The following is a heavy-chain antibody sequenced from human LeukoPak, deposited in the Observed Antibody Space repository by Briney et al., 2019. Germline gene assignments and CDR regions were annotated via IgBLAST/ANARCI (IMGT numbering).Heavy chain of an antibody. Sequence: SETLSLTCSVSGGSFDTKYWSWIRQPPGKGLEWIGYIYTSGSTNFNPSLRSRVAMSIDTSKNQFSLKVYSVTAADTAVYYWANFMRNVHYYMDVWGKGTTVIVSS. CDR2: IYTSGST. J-gene: IGHJ6*03. CDR3: ANFMRNVHYYMDV. V-gene: IGHV4-4*09. CDR1: GGSFDTKY. D-gene: IGHD1-1*01.